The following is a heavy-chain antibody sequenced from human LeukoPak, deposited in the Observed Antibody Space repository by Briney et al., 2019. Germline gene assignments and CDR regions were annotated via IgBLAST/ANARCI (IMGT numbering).Heavy chain of an antibody. CDR2: LFGGGNA. V-gene: IGHV3-53*01. CDR1: GFIVNTNY. J-gene: IGHJ3*02. CDR3: ARGGHSMIVAFDI. D-gene: IGHD3-22*01. Sequence: GGSLRLSCAASGFIVNTNYMTWVRQAPGKGLEWVSLLFGGGNAYYADSVKGRFTISRDISKNTLYHQMNSLRVEDTAVYYCARGGHSMIVAFDIWGQGTMVTVSS.